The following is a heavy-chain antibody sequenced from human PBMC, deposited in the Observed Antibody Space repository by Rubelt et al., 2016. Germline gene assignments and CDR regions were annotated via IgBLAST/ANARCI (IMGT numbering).Heavy chain of an antibody. CDR3: ARGGLWFDS. D-gene: IGHD3/OR15-3a*01. V-gene: IGHV4-59*01. CDR1: GGSISSYY. J-gene: IGHJ5*01. CDR2: IYYSGST. Sequence: QVQLQESGPGLVKPLETLSLTCTVSGGSISSYYWSWIRQPPGKGLEWIGNIYYSGSTNYNPSLKSRVTISVDMSKNHFSLILSPVTAADTAVYYCARGGLWFDSWGQGTLVSVSS.